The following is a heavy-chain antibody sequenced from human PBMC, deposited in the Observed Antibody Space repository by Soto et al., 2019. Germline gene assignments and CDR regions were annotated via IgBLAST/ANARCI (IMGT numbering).Heavy chain of an antibody. CDR3: ARVYCSSTSCSESNYYYYYYMDV. V-gene: IGHV3-33*01. D-gene: IGHD2-2*01. J-gene: IGHJ6*03. CDR2: IWYDGSNK. Sequence: GGSLRLSCAASGFTFSSYGMHWVRQAPGKGLEWVAVIWYDGSNKYYADSVKGRFTISRDNSKNTLYLQMNSLRAEDTALYYCARVYCSSTSCSESNYYYYYYMDVWGKGTTVTVSS. CDR1: GFTFSSYG.